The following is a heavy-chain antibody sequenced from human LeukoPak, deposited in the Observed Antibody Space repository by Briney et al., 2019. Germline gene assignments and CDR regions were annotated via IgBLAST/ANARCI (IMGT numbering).Heavy chain of an antibody. V-gene: IGHV4-34*01. CDR3: ARIYSSSWYPAIAY. J-gene: IGHJ4*02. Sequence: PSETLSLTCAVYGGSFSGYYWSWIRQPPGKGLEWIGEINHSGSTNYNPSLKSRVTISVDTSKNQFSLKLSSVTAADTAVYYCARIYSSSWYPAIAYWGQGTLVTVSS. CDR2: INHSGST. CDR1: GGSFSGYY. D-gene: IGHD6-13*01.